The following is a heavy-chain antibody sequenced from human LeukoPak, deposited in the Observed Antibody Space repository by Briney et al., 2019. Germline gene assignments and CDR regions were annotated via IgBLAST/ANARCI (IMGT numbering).Heavy chain of an antibody. CDR2: ISSSSTI. CDR1: GFTFSSHS. CDR3: ARGDTVTTNYYYYYMDV. V-gene: IGHV3-48*01. J-gene: IGHJ6*03. D-gene: IGHD4-11*01. Sequence: PGGSLRLSCAASGFTFSSHSMNWVRQAPGKGLEAVSYISSSSTIYYADSVRGRFTISRDNAKNSLYLQMNSLRAEDTAVYYCARGDTVTTNYYYYYMDVWGRGTTVTVSS.